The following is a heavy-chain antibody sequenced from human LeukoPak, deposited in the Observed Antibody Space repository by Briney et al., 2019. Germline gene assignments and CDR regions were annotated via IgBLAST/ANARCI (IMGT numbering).Heavy chain of an antibody. Sequence: SETLSLTCAVYGESFSGYYWSWIRQPPGKGLEWIGYIYYSGSTNYNPSLKSRVTISVDTSKNQFSLKLSSVTAADTAVYYCATDAGRYGGNGYWGQGTLVTVSS. V-gene: IGHV4-59*01. J-gene: IGHJ4*02. CDR3: ATDAGRYGGNGY. CDR1: GESFSGYY. D-gene: IGHD4-23*01. CDR2: IYYSGST.